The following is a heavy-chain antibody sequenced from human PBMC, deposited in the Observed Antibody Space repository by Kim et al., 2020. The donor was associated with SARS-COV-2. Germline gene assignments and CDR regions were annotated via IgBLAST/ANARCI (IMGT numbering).Heavy chain of an antibody. D-gene: IGHD4-17*01. J-gene: IGHJ6*02. CDR2: IYYSGST. CDR1: GGSISSGGYY. V-gene: IGHV4-31*03. CDR3: ARDKIRGDSTRDYYYYGMDV. Sequence: SETLSLTCTVSGGSISSGGYYWSWIRQHPGKGLEWIGYIYYSGSTYYNPSLKSRVTISVDTSKNQFSLKLSSVTAADTAVYYCARDKIRGDSTRDYYYYGMDVWGQGTTVTVSS.